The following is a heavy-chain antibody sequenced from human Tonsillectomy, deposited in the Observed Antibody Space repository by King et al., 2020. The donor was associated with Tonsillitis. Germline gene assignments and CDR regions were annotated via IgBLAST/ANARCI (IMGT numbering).Heavy chain of an antibody. V-gene: IGHV3-11*01. J-gene: IGHJ4*02. CDR3: ARTPVALDY. D-gene: IGHD4-23*01. Sequence: VQLVESGGGLVKPGGSLRLSCAGSGFTFSVHYMSWIRQAPGKGLEGGSYIRRSGDTNYYEASVKGRFTVSRDNAENSLYLQMNSLRAEDTAVYYCARTPVALDYWGQGTLVTVSS. CDR2: IRRSGDTN. CDR1: GFTFSVHY.